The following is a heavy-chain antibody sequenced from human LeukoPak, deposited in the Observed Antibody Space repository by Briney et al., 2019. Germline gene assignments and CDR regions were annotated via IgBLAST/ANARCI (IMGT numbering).Heavy chain of an antibody. Sequence: SETLSLTCTVSGGSISSYYWSWIRQPPGKGLEWIGYIYYSGSTNYNPSLKSRVTISVYTSKNQFSLKLSSVTAADTAVYYWARGIVVVVAATREFWFDPWGQGTLVTVSP. CDR2: IYYSGST. CDR3: ARGIVVVVAATREFWFDP. J-gene: IGHJ5*02. CDR1: GGSISSYY. V-gene: IGHV4-59*01. D-gene: IGHD2-15*01.